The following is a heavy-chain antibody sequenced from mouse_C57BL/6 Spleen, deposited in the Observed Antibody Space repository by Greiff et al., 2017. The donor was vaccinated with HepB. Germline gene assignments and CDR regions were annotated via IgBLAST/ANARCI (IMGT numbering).Heavy chain of an antibody. Sequence: EVKLVESEGGLVQPGSSMKLSCTASGFTFSDYYMAWVRQVPEKGLEWVANINYDGSSTYYLDSLKSRFIISRDNAKNILYLQMSSLKSEDTATYYGASFYDYDPGWFAYWGQGTLVTVSA. CDR1: GFTFSDYY. J-gene: IGHJ3*01. D-gene: IGHD2-4*01. V-gene: IGHV5-16*01. CDR3: ASFYDYDPGWFAY. CDR2: INYDGSST.